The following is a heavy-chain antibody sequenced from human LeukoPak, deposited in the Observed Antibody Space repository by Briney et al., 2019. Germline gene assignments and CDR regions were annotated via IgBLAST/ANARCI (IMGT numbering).Heavy chain of an antibody. CDR3: ARSCRILDIVATIRARLGGNGFDI. D-gene: IGHD5-12*01. Sequence: PSETLSLTCTVSGGSISSYYWSWIRQPPGKGLEWIGYIYYSGSTNYNPSLKSRVTISVDTSKNQFSLKLSSVTAADTAVYYCARSCRILDIVATIRARLGGNGFDIWGQGTMVTVSS. J-gene: IGHJ3*02. V-gene: IGHV4-59*01. CDR1: GGSISSYY. CDR2: IYYSGST.